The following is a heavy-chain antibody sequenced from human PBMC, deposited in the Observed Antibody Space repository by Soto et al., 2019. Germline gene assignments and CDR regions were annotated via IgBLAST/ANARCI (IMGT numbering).Heavy chain of an antibody. CDR3: ARGRSDSPGAFDI. D-gene: IGHD3-22*01. CDR1: GFTVSSNY. J-gene: IGHJ3*02. Sequence: GWSLRLSCAASGFTVSSNYMSWVRQAPGKGLEWVSVIYSGGSTYYADSVKGRFTISRDNSKNTLYLQMNSLRAEDTAVYYCARGRSDSPGAFDIWGQGTMVTVSS. V-gene: IGHV3-53*01. CDR2: IYSGGST.